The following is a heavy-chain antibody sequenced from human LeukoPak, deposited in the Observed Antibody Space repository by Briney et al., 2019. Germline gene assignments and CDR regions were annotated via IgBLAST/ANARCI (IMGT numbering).Heavy chain of an antibody. CDR3: ARDSSSWYRNPFHY. V-gene: IGHV4-34*01. CDR2: INHSGST. D-gene: IGHD6-13*01. CDR1: GDSFSGYY. J-gene: IGHJ4*02. Sequence: SETLSLTCAVYGDSFSGYYWRWIRQPPAKGLEWIGEINHSGSTNYNASLKSRVTISVDTSKSQFSVKLSSVTAADTAVYYCARDSSSWYRNPFHYWGQGTLVTVSS.